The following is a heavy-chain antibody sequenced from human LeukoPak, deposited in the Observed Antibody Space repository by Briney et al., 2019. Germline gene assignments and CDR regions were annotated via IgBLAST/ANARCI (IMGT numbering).Heavy chain of an antibody. J-gene: IGHJ4*02. CDR3: ARLASGSYGPLTPFDY. CDR2: IYYSGST. CDR1: GGSISSYY. D-gene: IGHD1-26*01. Sequence: SETLSLTCTVSGGSISSYYWSWIRQPPGKGLGWIGDIYYSGSTNYNPSLKSRVTISVDTSKNQFSLRLGSVTAADTAVYYSARLASGSYGPLTPFDYWGQGTLVTVSS. V-gene: IGHV4-59*08.